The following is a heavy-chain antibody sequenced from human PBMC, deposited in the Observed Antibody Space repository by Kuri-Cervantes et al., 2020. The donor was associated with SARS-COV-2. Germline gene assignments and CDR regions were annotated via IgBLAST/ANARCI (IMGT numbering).Heavy chain of an antibody. J-gene: IGHJ6*02. CDR3: AKALPGVTIFGVVIMSEGENYYYGMDV. Sequence: GESLKISCAASGFTFNTCAMHWVRQAPGKGLEWVSAISGSGGSTYYADSVKGRFTISRDNSKNTLYLQMNSLRAEDTAVYYCAKALPGVTIFGVVIMSEGENYYYGMDVWGQGTTVTVSS. CDR1: GFTFNTCA. V-gene: IGHV3-23*01. D-gene: IGHD3-3*01. CDR2: ISGSGGST.